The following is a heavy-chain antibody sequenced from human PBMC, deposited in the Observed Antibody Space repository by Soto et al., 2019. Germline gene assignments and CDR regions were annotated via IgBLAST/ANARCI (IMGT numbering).Heavy chain of an antibody. Sequence: ASVKVSCKASGYTFTSYGISWVRQAPGQGLEWMGWISAYNGNTNYAQKLQGRVTMTTDTSTSTAYMELRSLRSDDTAVYYCAREGGYYYGSGSYHNWFDPWGQGTLVTVSS. CDR1: GYTFTSYG. CDR3: AREGGYYYGSGSYHNWFDP. V-gene: IGHV1-18*01. J-gene: IGHJ5*02. D-gene: IGHD3-10*01. CDR2: ISAYNGNT.